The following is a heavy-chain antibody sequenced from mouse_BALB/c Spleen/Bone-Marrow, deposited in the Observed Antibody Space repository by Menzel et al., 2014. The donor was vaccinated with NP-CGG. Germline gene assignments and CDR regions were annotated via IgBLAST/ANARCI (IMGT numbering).Heavy chain of an antibody. CDR1: GFSLTGYG. CDR2: IWGDGST. J-gene: IGHJ4*01. Sequence: VMLVESGPGLVAPSQRLSITCTVSGFSLTGYGVNWVRQPPGKGLEWLGMIWGDGSTDYNSALKSRLSISKDISKSQVFLKMNSLQTDDTARYYCAREPHYYAMDYWGQGTSVTVSS. CDR3: AREPHYYAMDY. V-gene: IGHV2-6-7*01.